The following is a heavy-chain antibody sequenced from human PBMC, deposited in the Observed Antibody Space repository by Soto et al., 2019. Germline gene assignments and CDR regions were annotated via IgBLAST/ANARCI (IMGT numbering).Heavy chain of an antibody. CDR2: ISDSGST. D-gene: IGHD5-18*01. V-gene: IGHV4-59*12. CDR3: ARKKGYSYGPHYFDY. CDR1: GGSMSSYF. J-gene: IGHJ4*02. Sequence: ASETLSLTCTVSGGSMSSYFWSWIRQPPGRGLEWIGYISDSGSTNYKTSLKSRVTISVDTSKNQFSLKVTSVTAADTAVYYCARKKGYSYGPHYFDYWGQGTLVTVSS.